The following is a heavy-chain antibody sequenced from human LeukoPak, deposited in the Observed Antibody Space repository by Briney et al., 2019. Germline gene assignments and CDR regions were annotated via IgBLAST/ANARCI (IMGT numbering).Heavy chain of an antibody. CDR1: GYTFTSYD. CDR3: ARGGIAAAGKEY. Sequence: ASVKVSCKASGYTFTSYDINWVRQATGQGLEWMGWMNPNSGNTGYAQKFQGRVTMTRNTSISTAYMELSSLRSEDTAVYYCARGGIAAAGKEYWGQGTLVTVSS. CDR2: MNPNSGNT. J-gene: IGHJ4*02. V-gene: IGHV1-8*01. D-gene: IGHD6-13*01.